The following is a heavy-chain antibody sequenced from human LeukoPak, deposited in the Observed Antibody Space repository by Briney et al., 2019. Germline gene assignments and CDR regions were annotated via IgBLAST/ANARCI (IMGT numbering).Heavy chain of an antibody. V-gene: IGHV1-2*02. CDR2: INLKSGDA. J-gene: IGHJ4*02. Sequence: ASVKVSCKVSVYSFTDSYMHWVRQAPGQGLEYLAWINLKSGDAKYAQKFQGRVRMTRDTSISTAYMELSRLTSDDTAIYYCARDRMGDCATTSCYLAYWGQGTLVTVSS. CDR3: ARDRMGDCATTSCYLAY. CDR1: VYSFTDSY. D-gene: IGHD2-2*01.